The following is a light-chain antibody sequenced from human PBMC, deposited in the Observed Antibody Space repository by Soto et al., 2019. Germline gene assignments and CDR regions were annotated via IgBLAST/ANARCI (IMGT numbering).Light chain of an antibody. Sequence: EIVLTQSPGTLSLSPGERATLSCRASQSVSNSYLAWYQQKTGQAPRLLIYGTSSSATGIPDSFSGGGSGTDFNITIISIEPEDFAVFYYPQNSTSPATFGRGTKVEIK. CDR1: QSVSNSY. J-gene: IGKJ1*01. CDR3: PQNSTSPAT. V-gene: IGKV3-20*01. CDR2: GTS.